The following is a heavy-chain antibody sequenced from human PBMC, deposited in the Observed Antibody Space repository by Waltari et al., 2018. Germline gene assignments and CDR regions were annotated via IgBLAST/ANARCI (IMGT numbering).Heavy chain of an antibody. CDR2: ISSNGGST. V-gene: IGHV3-64*07. Sequence: EVQLVESGGGLVQPGGSLRLSCAASGFTFSSNAMHWVRQAPGKGLEYVSAISSNGGSTYYADSVKGRFTISRDNSKNTLYLQMGSLRAEDMAVYYCAREYLSGSPPDYWGQGTLVTVSS. D-gene: IGHD1-26*01. CDR1: GFTFSSNA. CDR3: AREYLSGSPPDY. J-gene: IGHJ4*02.